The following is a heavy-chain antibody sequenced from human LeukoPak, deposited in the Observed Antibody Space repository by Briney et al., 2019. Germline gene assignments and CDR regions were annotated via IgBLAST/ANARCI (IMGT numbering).Heavy chain of an antibody. J-gene: IGHJ4*02. D-gene: IGHD3-9*01. CDR1: GFTFSSYA. Sequence: SGGSLRHSCAASGFTFSSYAMHWVRQAPGKGLEWVAVISYDGSNKYYADSVKGRFTISRDNSKNTLYLQMNSLRAEDTAVYYCVRGEGVYDILTGYGLDYWGQGTLVTVSS. CDR3: VRGEGVYDILTGYGLDY. CDR2: ISYDGSNK. V-gene: IGHV3-30-3*01.